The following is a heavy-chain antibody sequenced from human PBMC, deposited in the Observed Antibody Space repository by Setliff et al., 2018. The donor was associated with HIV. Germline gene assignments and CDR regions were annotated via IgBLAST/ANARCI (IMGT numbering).Heavy chain of an antibody. D-gene: IGHD3-22*01. Sequence: SETLSLTCTVSGDSISGTGFYWTWIRQLPGKGLEWIGSIYYSGSTYYNPSLKSRVTISLVTSRWQFSLTLNSVSAADTAVYFCAREAMYYYDTSGHPQGFDYWGQGTLVTVSS. CDR2: IYYSGST. J-gene: IGHJ4*02. V-gene: IGHV4-31*03. CDR3: AREAMYYYDTSGHPQGFDY. CDR1: GDSISGTGFY.